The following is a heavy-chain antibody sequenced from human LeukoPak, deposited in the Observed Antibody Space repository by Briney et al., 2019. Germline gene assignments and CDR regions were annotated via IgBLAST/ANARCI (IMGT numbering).Heavy chain of an antibody. D-gene: IGHD2-15*01. CDR3: ARRLRGVVVAATYNWFDP. V-gene: IGHV4-39*01. CDR2: IYYSGST. CDR1: GGSISSSSYY. J-gene: IGHJ5*02. Sequence: SETLSLTCTVSGGSISSSSYYWGWIRQPPGKGLEWIGSIYYSGSTYYNPSLKSRITISVDTSKNQFSLKLSSVTAADTAVYYCARRLRGVVVAATYNWFDPWGQGTLVTVSS.